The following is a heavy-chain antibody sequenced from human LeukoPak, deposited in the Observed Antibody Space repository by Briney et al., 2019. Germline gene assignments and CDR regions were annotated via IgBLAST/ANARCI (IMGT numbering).Heavy chain of an antibody. CDR1: GGTFSSYA. CDR2: IIPIFGTA. J-gene: IGHJ4*02. Sequence: GASVKVSCKASGGTFSSYAISWVRQAPGQGLEWMGGIIPIFGTANYAQKFQGRDTITTDESTSTAYMELSSLRSEDTAVYYCASYTSWDSSGYYEYWGQGTLVTVSS. D-gene: IGHD3-22*01. CDR3: ASYTSWDSSGYYEY. V-gene: IGHV1-69*05.